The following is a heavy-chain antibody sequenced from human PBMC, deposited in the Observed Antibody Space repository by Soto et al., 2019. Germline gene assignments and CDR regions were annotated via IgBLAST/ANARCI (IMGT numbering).Heavy chain of an antibody. CDR2: ISYDGNNK. V-gene: IGHV3-30*18. D-gene: IGHD3-22*01. CDR3: AKGGSGNYLTYYYYYGMDV. CDR1: GFILCNNG. Sequence: GGSXRLSCAASGFILCNNGMHLVRQAPGKGLEWVAVISYDGNNKYYADSVKGRFTISRDNSKNTVYLEMNNLRAEDTAMYYCAKGGSGNYLTYYYYYGMDVWGQGTTVTVSS. J-gene: IGHJ6*02.